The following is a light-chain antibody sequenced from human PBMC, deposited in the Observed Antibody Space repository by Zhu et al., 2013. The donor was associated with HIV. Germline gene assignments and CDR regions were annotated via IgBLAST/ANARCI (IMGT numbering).Light chain of an antibody. J-gene: IGKJ2*01. CDR2: AAS. CDR1: QSISTY. Sequence: DIQMTQSPSSLSASVGDSVTITCRASQSISTYLNWYQQKPGKAPKFLISAASSLQSGVPSRFSGSGSGTDFTLTISSLQPDDFATYYCQQYNSYSPNTFGQGTKLEIK. CDR3: QQYNSYSPNT. V-gene: IGKV1-16*01.